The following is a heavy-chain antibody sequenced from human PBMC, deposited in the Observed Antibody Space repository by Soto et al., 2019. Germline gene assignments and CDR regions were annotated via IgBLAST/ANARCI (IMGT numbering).Heavy chain of an antibody. CDR2: ISGSGGST. J-gene: IGHJ6*03. CDR3: AKGGDCSSTSCYDYYYYYYYMDV. Sequence: EVQLLESGGGLVQPGGSLRLSCAASGFTFSSYAMSWVRQAPGKGLEWVSAISGSGGSTYYADSVTGRFTISRDNSKNTLYLQMNSLRAQDTAVYYCAKGGDCSSTSCYDYYYYYYYMDVWGKGTTVTVSS. D-gene: IGHD2-2*01. V-gene: IGHV3-23*01. CDR1: GFTFSSYA.